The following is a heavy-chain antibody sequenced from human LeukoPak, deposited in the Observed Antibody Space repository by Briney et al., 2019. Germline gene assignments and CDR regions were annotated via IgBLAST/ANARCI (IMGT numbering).Heavy chain of an antibody. CDR1: GYTFTSYY. Sequence: AASVKVSCKASGYTFTSYYMHWVRQAPGQGLEWMGIINPSGGSTSYAQKFQGRVTMTRDASTSTVYMELSSLRSEDTAVYYCARDMEMATIFDYWGQGTLVTVSS. D-gene: IGHD5-24*01. CDR2: INPSGGST. J-gene: IGHJ4*02. CDR3: ARDMEMATIFDY. V-gene: IGHV1-46*01.